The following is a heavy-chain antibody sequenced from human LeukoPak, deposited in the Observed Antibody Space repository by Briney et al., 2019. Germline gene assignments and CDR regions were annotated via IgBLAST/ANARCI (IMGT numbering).Heavy chain of an antibody. V-gene: IGHV4-4*07. CDR3: ARGNPTGYYYCYMDV. Sequence: SETLFLTCTVSGGSISSYYWSWIRQPAGKGLEWIGRIYTSGSTNYNPSLKSRVTMSVDTSKNQFSLKLSSVTAADTAVYYCARGNPTGYYYCYMDVWGKGTTVTVSS. D-gene: IGHD3-9*01. CDR2: IYTSGST. CDR1: GGSISSYY. J-gene: IGHJ6*03.